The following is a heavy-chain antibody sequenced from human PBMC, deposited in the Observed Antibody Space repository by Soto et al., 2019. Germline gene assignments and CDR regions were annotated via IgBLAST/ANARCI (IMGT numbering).Heavy chain of an antibody. CDR2: ISYDGSNK. CDR1: GFTFSSYG. CDR3: AKDGAVAGYPSYYYYGMDV. J-gene: IGHJ6*02. Sequence: GGSLRLSCAAAGFTFSSYGRHWVRQAQGKGLEWVAVISYDGSNKYYADSVKGRFTISRDNSKNTLYLQMNSLRAEDTAVYYCAKDGAVAGYPSYYYYGMDVWGQGTTVTVSS. D-gene: IGHD6-19*01. V-gene: IGHV3-30*18.